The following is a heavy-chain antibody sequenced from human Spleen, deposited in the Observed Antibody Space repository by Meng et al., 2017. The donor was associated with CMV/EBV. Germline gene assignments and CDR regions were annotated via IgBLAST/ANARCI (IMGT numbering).Heavy chain of an antibody. CDR2: INHSGST. V-gene: IGHV4-34*01. Sequence: SETLSLTCAVYGGSFSGYYWSWIRQPPGRGLEWIGEINHSGSTNYNPSLKSRVTISVDTSKNQFSLKLSSVTAVDTAVYYCAREAVAAAGNNWFDPWGQGTLVTVSS. J-gene: IGHJ5*02. CDR1: GGSFSGYY. D-gene: IGHD6-13*01. CDR3: AREAVAAAGNNWFDP.